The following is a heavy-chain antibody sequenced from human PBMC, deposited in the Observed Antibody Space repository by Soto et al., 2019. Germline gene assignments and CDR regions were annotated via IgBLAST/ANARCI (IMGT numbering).Heavy chain of an antibody. CDR3: ARVRFDSHFGYAFDI. CDR1: GYTFTSYG. J-gene: IGHJ3*02. V-gene: IGHV1-18*01. D-gene: IGHD3-10*01. CDR2: ISAYNGNT. Sequence: GASVKVSCKASGYTFTSYGISWVRQAPGQGLEWMGWISAYNGNTNYAQKLQGRVTMTTDTSTSTAYMELRSLRSDDTAVYYCARVRFDSHFGYAFDIWGQGTMVTVSS.